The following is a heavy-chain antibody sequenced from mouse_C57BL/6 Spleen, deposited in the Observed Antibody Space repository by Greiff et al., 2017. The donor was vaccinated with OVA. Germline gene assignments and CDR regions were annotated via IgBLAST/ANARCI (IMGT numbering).Heavy chain of an antibody. CDR2: IWSGGST. CDR3: ARNRYYGSSYAMDY. CDR1: GFSLTSYG. Sequence: VKLMESGPGLVQPSQSLSITCTVSGFSLTSYGVHWVRQSPGKGLEWLGVIWSGGSTDYNAAFISRLSISKDNSKSQVFFKMNSLQADDTAIYYCARNRYYGSSYAMDYWGQGTSVTVSS. D-gene: IGHD1-1*01. V-gene: IGHV2-2*01. J-gene: IGHJ4*01.